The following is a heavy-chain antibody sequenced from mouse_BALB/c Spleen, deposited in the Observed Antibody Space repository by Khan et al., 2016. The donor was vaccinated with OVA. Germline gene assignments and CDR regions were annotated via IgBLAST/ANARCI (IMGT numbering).Heavy chain of an antibody. J-gene: IGHJ2*01. CDR2: INTSSGYT. Sequence: VMLVESGAELVKPGASVKMSCKASGYTFTSYTMHWVKQRPGQGLEWIGYINTSSGYTKYNQKFKDKATLTADKSSSTAYMQLSSLTSEDSAVYYCARKSTRASYWGQGTTLTVSS. D-gene: IGHD3-1*01. CDR3: ARKSTRASY. CDR1: GYTFTSYT. V-gene: IGHV1-4*01.